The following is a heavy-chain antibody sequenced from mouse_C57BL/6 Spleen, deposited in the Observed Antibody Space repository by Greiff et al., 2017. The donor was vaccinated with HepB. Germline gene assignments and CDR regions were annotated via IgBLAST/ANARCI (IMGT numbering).Heavy chain of an antibody. CDR1: GFTFSDYG. V-gene: IGHV5-17*01. Sequence: EVMLVESGGGLVKPGGSLKLSCAASGFTFSDYGMHWVRQAPEKGLEWVAYISSGSSTIYYADTVKGRFTISRDNAKNTLFLQMTSLRSEDTAMYYCARVYYGSPMDYWGQGTSVTVSS. CDR3: ARVYYGSPMDY. D-gene: IGHD1-1*01. J-gene: IGHJ4*01. CDR2: ISSGSSTI.